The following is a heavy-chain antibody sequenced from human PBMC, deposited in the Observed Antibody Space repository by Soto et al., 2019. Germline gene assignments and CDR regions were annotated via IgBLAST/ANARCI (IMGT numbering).Heavy chain of an antibody. CDR2: IYYSGST. V-gene: IGHV4-59*08. CDR1: GGSISSYY. Sequence: SQTLSLPCTVSGGSISSYYWSWIRQPPGKGLEWIGYIYYSGSTNYNPSLKSRVTISVDTSKNQFSLRLSSVTAADTAVYYCARHLWLNSAPETVYDFWSGHMAHAFDIWGQGTMVTVSS. D-gene: IGHD3-3*01. J-gene: IGHJ3*02. CDR3: ARHLWLNSAPETVYDFWSGHMAHAFDI.